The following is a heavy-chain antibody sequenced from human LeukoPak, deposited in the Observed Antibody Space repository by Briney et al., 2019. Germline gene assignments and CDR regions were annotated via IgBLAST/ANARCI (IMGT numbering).Heavy chain of an antibody. CDR2: ISSSGSTI. J-gene: IGHJ4*02. D-gene: IGHD6-19*01. CDR1: GFTFSSYG. Sequence: HSGGSLRLPCAASGFTFSSYGMNWVRQAPGKGLEWVSYISSSGSTIYYADSVKGRFTISRGNAKNSLYLQMNSLRDEDTAVYYCARDGWYYFDYWGQGTLVTVSS. CDR3: ARDGWYYFDY. V-gene: IGHV3-48*02.